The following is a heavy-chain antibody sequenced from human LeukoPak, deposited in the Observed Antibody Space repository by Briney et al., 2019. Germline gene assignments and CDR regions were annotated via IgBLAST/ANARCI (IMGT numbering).Heavy chain of an antibody. V-gene: IGHV3-53*04. Sequence: PGGSLRLSCAASGLTVSSNYMSWVRQAPGEGLGWVSVIYSGESTYYADSVRGRFTISRHNSKNTLYLQMNSLRAEDTAVYYCAGTNYHDSSGYYRLDYWGQGTLVTVSS. CDR3: AGTNYHDSSGYYRLDY. CDR1: GLTVSSNY. J-gene: IGHJ4*02. D-gene: IGHD3-22*01. CDR2: IYSGEST.